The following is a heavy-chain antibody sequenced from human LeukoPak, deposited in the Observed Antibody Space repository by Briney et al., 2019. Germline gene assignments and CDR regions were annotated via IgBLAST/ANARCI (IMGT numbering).Heavy chain of an antibody. CDR3: ARDGPPAGAGDFDY. D-gene: IGHD2-2*01. J-gene: IGHJ4*02. V-gene: IGHV3-48*01. Sequence: GGSLRLSCAASGFITRTYSMGWVRQAPGKGLEWVSYIGSTSIYSDSVKGRFTISRDNAKNTLYLQMNSLRAEDTAVYYCARDGPPAGAGDFDYWGQGTPVTVSS. CDR1: GFITRTYS. CDR2: IGSTSI.